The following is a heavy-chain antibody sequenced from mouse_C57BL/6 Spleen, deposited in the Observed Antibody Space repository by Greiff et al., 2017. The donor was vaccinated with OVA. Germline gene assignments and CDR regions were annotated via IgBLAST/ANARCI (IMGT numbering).Heavy chain of an antibody. J-gene: IGHJ1*03. D-gene: IGHD1-1*01. Sequence: VKLLESGPELVKPGASVKISCKASGYAFSSSWMNWVKQRPGKGLEWIGRIYPGDGDTNYNGKFKGKATLTADKSSSTAYMQLSSLTSEDSAVYFCAREDSYYYGSRDWYFDVWGTGTTVTVSS. CDR1: GYAFSSSW. CDR2: IYPGDGDT. V-gene: IGHV1-82*01. CDR3: AREDSYYYGSRDWYFDV.